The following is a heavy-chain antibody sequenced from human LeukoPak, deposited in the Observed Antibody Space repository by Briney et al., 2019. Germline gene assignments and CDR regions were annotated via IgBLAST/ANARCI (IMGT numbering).Heavy chain of an antibody. CDR2: IYHSGST. CDR1: SGSISSSNW. CDR3: ARDRRPNCSGGSCYSPFYYYGIDV. J-gene: IGHJ6*02. D-gene: IGHD2-15*01. V-gene: IGHV4-4*02. Sequence: SETLSLTCAVSSGSISSSNWWSWVRQPPGKGLEWIGEIYHSGSTNYNPSLKSRVTIVVDKSNNQFSLKLNSVTAADTAVYYCARDRRPNCSGGSCYSPFYYYGIDVWGQGTTVTVSS.